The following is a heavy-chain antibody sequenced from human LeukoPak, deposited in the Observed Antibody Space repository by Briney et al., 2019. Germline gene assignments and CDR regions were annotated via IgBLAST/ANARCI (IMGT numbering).Heavy chain of an antibody. J-gene: IGHJ4*02. V-gene: IGHV4-38-2*01. Sequence: SETLSLTCAVSSYSISSGYHWGWIRQSPGKGLEWIGFMYYSGSTYYDPSLKSRVTISVDTSKNQFSLRLSSVTAADTAVYYCARRIVSSSSGFDYWGQGTLVTVSS. CDR3: ARRIVSSSSGFDY. CDR1: SYSISSGYH. CDR2: MYYSGST. D-gene: IGHD6-6*01.